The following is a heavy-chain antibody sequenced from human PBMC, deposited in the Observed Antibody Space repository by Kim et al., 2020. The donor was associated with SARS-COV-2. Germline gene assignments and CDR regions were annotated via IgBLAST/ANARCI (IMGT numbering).Heavy chain of an antibody. CDR1: GYTFTSYY. Sequence: ASVKVSCKASGYTFTSYYIHWVRQAPGQGLEWMGIINPSGGSTSYAQKFQGRVTMTRDTSTSTVYMELSSLRSEDTAVYYCARASVVPPAYYYYGMDVWGQGTTVTVSS. CDR2: INPSGGST. CDR3: ARASVVPPAYYYYGMDV. J-gene: IGHJ6*02. D-gene: IGHD2-15*01. V-gene: IGHV1-46*01.